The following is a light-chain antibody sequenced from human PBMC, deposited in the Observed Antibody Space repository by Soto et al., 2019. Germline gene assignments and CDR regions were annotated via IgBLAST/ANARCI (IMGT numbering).Light chain of an antibody. CDR3: QQYGSSPWT. J-gene: IGKJ1*01. Sequence: ENVLTPAPGPPFFFPRGKTPPSRRASQSVSSSYLAWYQQKPGQAPRPLIYGASSRAIGIPDRFSGSGSGTDFTLTISRLEPEDFAVYYCQQYGSSPWTFGQGTKVDIK. V-gene: IGKV3-20*01. CDR2: GAS. CDR1: QSVSSSY.